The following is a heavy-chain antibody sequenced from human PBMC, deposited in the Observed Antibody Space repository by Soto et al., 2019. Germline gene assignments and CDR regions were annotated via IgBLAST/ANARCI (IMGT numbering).Heavy chain of an antibody. CDR3: ARRGDGYNPLMYRS. CDR2: IYYSGST. J-gene: IGHJ5*01. Sequence: QVQLQESGPGLVKPSQTLSLTCTVSGGSISSGDYYWSWIRQPPGKGLEWIGYIYYSGSTYYNPSLKSRGTIPVAPSQPQFSLNLSSVTAADTAGDYCARRGDGYNPLMYRSWGPGTLVTVSS. V-gene: IGHV4-30-4*01. CDR1: GGSISSGDYY. D-gene: IGHD5-12*01.